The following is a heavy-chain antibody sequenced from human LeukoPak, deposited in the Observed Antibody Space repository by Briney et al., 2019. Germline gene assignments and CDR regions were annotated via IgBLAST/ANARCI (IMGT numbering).Heavy chain of an antibody. D-gene: IGHD3-10*01. J-gene: IGHJ4*02. Sequence: ASVKVSCKASGYTFTSYYMHWVRQAPGQGLVWMGIINPSGGSTSYAQKLQGRITMTRDTSTSTVYMELSSLRSEDTAVYYCARRELSAQFDYWGQGTLVTVPS. V-gene: IGHV1-46*04. CDR3: ARRELSAQFDY. CDR2: INPSGGST. CDR1: GYTFTSYY.